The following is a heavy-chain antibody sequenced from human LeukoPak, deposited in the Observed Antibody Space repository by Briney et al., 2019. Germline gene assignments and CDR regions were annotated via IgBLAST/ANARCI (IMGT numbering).Heavy chain of an antibody. D-gene: IGHD3-10*01. Sequence: SETLSLTCTVSGGSISSSSYYWGWIRQPPGKGLEWIGSIYYSGSTYYNPSLKSRVTISVDTSKNQFSLRLSSVTAADTAVYYRARHPRAGTYIGYWGQGTLVTVSS. CDR3: ARHPRAGTYIGY. V-gene: IGHV4-39*01. J-gene: IGHJ4*02. CDR1: GGSISSSSYY. CDR2: IYYSGST.